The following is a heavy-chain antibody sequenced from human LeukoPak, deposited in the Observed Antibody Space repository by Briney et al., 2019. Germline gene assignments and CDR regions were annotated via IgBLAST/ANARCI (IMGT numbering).Heavy chain of an antibody. V-gene: IGHV3-23*01. J-gene: IGHJ4*02. Sequence: PGGSLRLSCAASGFTFSSYAMSWVRQAPGKGLEWVSAISGSDSTTYYADSVKGRFTISRDNSKNTLYLQMNSLRAEDTAVYYCAEEAGNIWYKAFDYWGQGTLVTVSS. CDR2: ISGSDSTT. D-gene: IGHD6-13*01. CDR1: GFTFSSYA. CDR3: AEEAGNIWYKAFDY.